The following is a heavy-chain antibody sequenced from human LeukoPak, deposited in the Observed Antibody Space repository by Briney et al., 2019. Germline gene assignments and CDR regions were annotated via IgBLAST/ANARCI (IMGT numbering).Heavy chain of an antibody. D-gene: IGHD6-13*01. J-gene: IGHJ6*03. CDR1: GGSFSGYY. Sequence: SETLSLTCAVYGGSFSGYYWSWIRQPPGKGLEWIGEINHSGSTNYNPSLKSRVTISVDTSKNQFSLKLSSVTAADTAVYYCARAGTAAAGHYYYYYYYMDVWGKGSTVTISS. CDR2: INHSGST. V-gene: IGHV4-34*01. CDR3: ARAGTAAAGHYYYYYYYMDV.